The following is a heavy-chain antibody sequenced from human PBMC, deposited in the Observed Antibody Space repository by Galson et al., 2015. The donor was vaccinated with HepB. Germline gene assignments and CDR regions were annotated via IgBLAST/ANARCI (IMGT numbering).Heavy chain of an antibody. V-gene: IGHV3-15*01. CDR2: IKSKTHGGTT. CDR1: GFTFTNAW. CDR3: TTLNCNYEDY. J-gene: IGHJ4*02. D-gene: IGHD1-7*01. Sequence: SLRLSCAASGFTFTNAWMTWVRQAPGKGLEWVGRIKSKTHGGTTDYAAPVKGTFTISRDDSKNTLYLQMNSLKTEDTAVYYCTTLNCNYEDYWGQGTLVTVSS.